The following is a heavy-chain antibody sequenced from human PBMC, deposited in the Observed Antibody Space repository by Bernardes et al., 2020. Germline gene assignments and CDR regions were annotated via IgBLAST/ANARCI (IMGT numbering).Heavy chain of an antibody. J-gene: IGHJ5*02. V-gene: IGHV3-23*01. D-gene: IGHD2-21*01. CDR1: GFTFSTYT. CDR2: ITGDSSVA. Sequence: VGSLSLSCAASGFTFSTYTMTWVRQAPGQGLEWVAAITGDSSVANYGESVRGRFTLSRDNSKNTLYLQMNSLRADDTAVYYCTKLHIRRDADRWGLGTLVIVSS. CDR3: TKLHIRRDADR.